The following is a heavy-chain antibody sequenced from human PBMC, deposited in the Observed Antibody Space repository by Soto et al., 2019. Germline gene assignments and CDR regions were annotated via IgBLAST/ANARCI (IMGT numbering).Heavy chain of an antibody. D-gene: IGHD6-13*01. CDR3: AKSYSSNWYDYFDY. J-gene: IGHJ4*02. Sequence: PXESLSLSCAASDFTFSTYAMSWVRQAPGKGLEWVSAISGSGGSTYYADSVKGRFTISRDTSKNTLYLQMNSLRAEDTALYYCAKSYSSNWYDYFDYWGQGTLVTVSS. CDR2: ISGSGGST. V-gene: IGHV3-23*01. CDR1: DFTFSTYA.